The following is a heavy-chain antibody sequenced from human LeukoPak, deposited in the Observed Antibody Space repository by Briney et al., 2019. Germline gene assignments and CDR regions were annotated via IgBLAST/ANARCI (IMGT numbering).Heavy chain of an antibody. D-gene: IGHD6-19*01. Sequence: SSETLSLTCAVYGGSFSGYYWSWIRQPPGKGLEWIGEINHSGSTNYNPSLKSRVTISVDTSKNQFSLKLSSVTAADTAVYYCTQSSGWTEYWGQGTLVTVSS. V-gene: IGHV4-34*01. CDR1: GGSFSGYY. J-gene: IGHJ4*02. CDR2: INHSGST. CDR3: TQSSGWTEY.